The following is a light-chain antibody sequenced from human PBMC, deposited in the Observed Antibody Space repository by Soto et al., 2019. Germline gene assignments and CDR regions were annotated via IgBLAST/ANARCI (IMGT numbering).Light chain of an antibody. CDR2: EVG. CDR3: SSYTARGTRV. CDR1: SSTVGGFNV. Sequence: QSALTQPASVSGSPGQSITISCTGTSSTVGGFNVVSWYQQHPGKAPKLLIYEVGNRPSGVSFRFSGSKSGNTASLTISGLQAEDEADYYCSSYTARGTRVFGTGTKLTVL. V-gene: IGLV2-14*01. J-gene: IGLJ1*01.